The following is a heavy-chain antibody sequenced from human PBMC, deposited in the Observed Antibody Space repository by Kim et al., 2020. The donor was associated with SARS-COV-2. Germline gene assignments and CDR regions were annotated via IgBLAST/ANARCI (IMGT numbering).Heavy chain of an antibody. CDR3: ARVSYSESYNDAFDN. D-gene: IGHD1-26*01. CDR1: GFTFSDHY. Sequence: GGSLRLSCAASGFTFSDHYMDWVRQAPGKGLEWVGRTRNKANSYTPEYAASVKDRFTISRDDSKNSLYRQMNSLKTEDTAVYYCARVSYSESYNDAFDNWGQGTMVTVSS. V-gene: IGHV3-72*01. CDR2: TRNKANSYTP. J-gene: IGHJ3*02.